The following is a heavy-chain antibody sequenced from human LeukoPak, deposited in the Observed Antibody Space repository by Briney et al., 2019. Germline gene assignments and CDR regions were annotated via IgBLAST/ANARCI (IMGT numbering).Heavy chain of an antibody. J-gene: IGHJ4*02. D-gene: IGHD7-27*01. V-gene: IGHV3-23*01. CDR3: AKDHPPLGNWEGYFDY. Sequence: GGSLRLSCAASGFTFSSYAMSWVRQAPGKGLEWVSAISGSGGSTYYADSVKGRFTISRDNSKNTLYLQMNSLRAEDTAVYYCAKDHPPLGNWEGYFDYWGQGTLVTVSS. CDR1: GFTFSSYA. CDR2: ISGSGGST.